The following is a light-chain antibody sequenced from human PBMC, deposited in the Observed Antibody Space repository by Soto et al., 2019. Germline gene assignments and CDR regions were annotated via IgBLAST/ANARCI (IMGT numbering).Light chain of an antibody. CDR2: DVT. Sequence: ALTQPASVSGSPGQSITISCTGTNTDVGGYNYVSWYQHHPDKAPKLMIYDVTNRPSGVSTRFSGSKSGNTASLTISELQAEDEADYYCSSYTSTSTLVVFGGGTKLTVL. CDR3: SSYTSTSTLVV. V-gene: IGLV2-14*03. J-gene: IGLJ2*01. CDR1: NTDVGGYNY.